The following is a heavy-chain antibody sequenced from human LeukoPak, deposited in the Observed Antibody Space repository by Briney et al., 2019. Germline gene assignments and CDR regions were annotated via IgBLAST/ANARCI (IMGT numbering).Heavy chain of an antibody. CDR2: ITASGTAM. D-gene: IGHD1-26*01. CDR3: ASSGSYRFDY. Sequence: GGSLRLTCAASGFTFSSYSMNWVRQAPGKGLEWVSHITASGTAMFYADSVKGRFTISRDNAKNSLYLQMNSLRDEDTAVYYCASSGSYRFDYWGQGTLVTVSS. V-gene: IGHV3-48*02. J-gene: IGHJ4*02. CDR1: GFTFSSYS.